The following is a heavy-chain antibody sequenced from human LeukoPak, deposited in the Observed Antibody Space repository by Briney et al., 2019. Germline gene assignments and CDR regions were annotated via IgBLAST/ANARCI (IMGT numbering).Heavy chain of an antibody. CDR1: GGSISSSSYS. Sequence: PSETLSLTCTVSGGSISSSSYSWGWIRQPPGKGLEWIGTIYYTGSTYYTPSLRGRVTISVDTSKNQFSLKLSSVTAADTAVYYCASMQYYYGSGSYYRHDYWGQGTLVTVSS. V-gene: IGHV4-39*07. CDR2: IYYTGST. CDR3: ASMQYYYGSGSYYRHDY. J-gene: IGHJ4*02. D-gene: IGHD3-10*01.